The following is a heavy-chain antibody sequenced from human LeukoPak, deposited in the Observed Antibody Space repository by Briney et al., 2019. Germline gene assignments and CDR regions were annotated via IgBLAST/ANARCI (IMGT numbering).Heavy chain of an antibody. V-gene: IGHV4-39*02. CDR3: ASGFRSDSNSFSFDY. CDR2: IYYSGST. D-gene: IGHD6-6*01. J-gene: IGHJ4*02. CDR1: GGSMSSRSYY. Sequence: PSETLSLTCTVSGGSMSSRSYYWGWIRQPPGKRLEWIGTIYYSGSTYYYPSLKSRVSISVDTSQNHFSLKLFSVTAADTAVYYCASGFRSDSNSFSFDYWGQGPLVTVSS.